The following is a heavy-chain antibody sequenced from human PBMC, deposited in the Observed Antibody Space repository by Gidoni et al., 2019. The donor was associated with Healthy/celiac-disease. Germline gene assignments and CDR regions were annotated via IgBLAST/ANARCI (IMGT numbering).Heavy chain of an antibody. Sequence: QVQLVESGGGVVQPGRSLRLSCAASGFTFSSYGMHWVRQAPGKGLGWLAVISYDGSNKYYADSVKGRFTISRDNSKNTLYLQMNSLRAEDTAVYYCAKVGVPAASYYYGMDVWGQGTTVTVSS. V-gene: IGHV3-30*18. CDR3: AKVGVPAASYYYGMDV. CDR1: GFTFSSYG. J-gene: IGHJ6*02. CDR2: ISYDGSNK. D-gene: IGHD2-2*01.